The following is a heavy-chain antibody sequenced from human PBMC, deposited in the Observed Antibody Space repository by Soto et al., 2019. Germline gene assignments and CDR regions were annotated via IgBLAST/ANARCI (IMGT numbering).Heavy chain of an antibody. CDR1: GFTFSDYY. Sequence: GGSLRLSCAASGFTFSDYYMSWIRQAPGKGLEWVSYISSSGSTIYYADSVKGRFTISRDNAKNSLYLQMNSLRAENTAVYYCARVYRDTIFWRPYYYYMDVWGKGTTVTVS. V-gene: IGHV3-11*01. D-gene: IGHD3-9*01. J-gene: IGHJ6*03. CDR3: ARVYRDTIFWRPYYYYMDV. CDR2: ISSSGSTI.